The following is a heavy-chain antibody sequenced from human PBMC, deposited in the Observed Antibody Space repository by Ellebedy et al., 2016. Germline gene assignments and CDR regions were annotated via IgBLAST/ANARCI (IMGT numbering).Heavy chain of an antibody. CDR1: GFTFSSYA. Sequence: GGSLRLXCAASGFTFSSYAMSWVRQAPGKGLEWVSAISGSGGSTYYADSVKGRFTISRDNSKNTLYLQMNSLRAEDTAVYYCAREGYDGTGGMDVWGQGTTVTVSS. CDR2: ISGSGGST. D-gene: IGHD3-10*01. V-gene: IGHV3-23*01. J-gene: IGHJ6*02. CDR3: AREGYDGTGGMDV.